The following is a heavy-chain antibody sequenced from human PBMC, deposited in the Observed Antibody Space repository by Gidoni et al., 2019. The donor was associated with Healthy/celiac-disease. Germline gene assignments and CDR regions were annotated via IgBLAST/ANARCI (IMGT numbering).Heavy chain of an antibody. D-gene: IGHD2-2*01. CDR3: ATKLIVVVPAAMSDYYYYGMDV. CDR1: GGTFSSYA. J-gene: IGHJ6*02. Sequence: QVQLVQSGAEVKKPGSSVKVSCKDSGGTFSSYAISWVRQAPGQGLEWMGGIIPIFGTANYAQKFQGRVTITADESTSTAYMELSSLRSEDTAVYYCATKLIVVVPAAMSDYYYYGMDVWGQGTTVTVSS. V-gene: IGHV1-69*01. CDR2: IIPIFGTA.